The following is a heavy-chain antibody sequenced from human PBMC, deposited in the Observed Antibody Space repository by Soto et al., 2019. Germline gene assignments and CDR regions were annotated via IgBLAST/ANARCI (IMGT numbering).Heavy chain of an antibody. D-gene: IGHD2-15*01. CDR2: ISGRGDGT. CDR3: AKEELLGYFDY. CDR1: GFTFSNYA. V-gene: IGHV3-23*01. J-gene: IGHJ4*02. Sequence: GSLRLSCAASGFTFSNYAMTWVRQPPGKGLEWVSVISGRGDGTDYADSVKGRFTVSRDNSKNTLYLQINSLRAEDTAVYFCAKEELLGYFDYWGQGTLVTVSS.